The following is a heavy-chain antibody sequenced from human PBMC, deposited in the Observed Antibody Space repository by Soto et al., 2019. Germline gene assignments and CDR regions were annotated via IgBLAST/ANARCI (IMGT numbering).Heavy chain of an antibody. V-gene: IGHV3-30*03. Sequence: QVQLVESGGGVVQPGRSLRLSCAASGFTFTTLGMHWVRQAPGKGLEWVALISYDGNTKYYADSVKGRFTISRDNAKNRVYLQMNSLRPENTAVYYWARDPNSAAWFGASLASWGQGTLVTVSS. CDR1: GFTFTTLG. CDR3: ARDPNSAAWFGASLAS. J-gene: IGHJ4*02. D-gene: IGHD3-10*01. CDR2: ISYDGNTK.